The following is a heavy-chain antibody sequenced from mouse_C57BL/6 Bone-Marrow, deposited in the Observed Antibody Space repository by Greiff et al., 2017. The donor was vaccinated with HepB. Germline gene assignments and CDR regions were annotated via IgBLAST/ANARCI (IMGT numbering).Heavy chain of an antibody. Sequence: EVQLVESGAELVRPGASVKLSCTASGFNIKDDYMHWVKQRPEQGLEWIGWIDPENGDTEYASKFQGKATITADTSSNTANLQLSSLTSEDTAVYYCTTELQDYAMDYWGQGTSVTVSS. CDR3: TTELQDYAMDY. CDR2: IDPENGDT. V-gene: IGHV14-4*01. D-gene: IGHD1-1*01. J-gene: IGHJ4*01. CDR1: GFNIKDDY.